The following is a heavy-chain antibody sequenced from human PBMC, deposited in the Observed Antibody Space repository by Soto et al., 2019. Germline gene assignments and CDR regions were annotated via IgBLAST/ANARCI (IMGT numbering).Heavy chain of an antibody. CDR3: ARGIVLVPAPMPQAYGMDV. CDR1: GGTFSSYA. V-gene: IGHV1-69*12. D-gene: IGHD2-2*01. J-gene: IGHJ6*02. CDR2: IIPIFGTA. Sequence: QVQLVQSGAEVKKPGSSVKVSCKASGGTFSSYAISWVRQAPGQGLEWMGGIIPIFGTANYAQKFQGRVTITADESTSTAYMELSSLRSEDTAVYYCARGIVLVPAPMPQAYGMDVWGQGTTVTVSS.